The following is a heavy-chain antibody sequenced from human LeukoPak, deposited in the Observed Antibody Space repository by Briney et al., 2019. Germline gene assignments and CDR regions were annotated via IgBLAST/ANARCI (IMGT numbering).Heavy chain of an antibody. J-gene: IGHJ6*04. Sequence: SVKVSCKASGATFSDYALNWVRQAPGQGLEWMGVFIPILGTANSTQKFQDRVTITADMSTNSAYMELSSLRSEDTAVYFCAGIPVFGVVLHQEPVWGKGTTVTVSS. CDR2: FIPILGTA. CDR1: GATFSDYA. D-gene: IGHD3-3*01. V-gene: IGHV1-69*10. CDR3: AGIPVFGVVLHQEPV.